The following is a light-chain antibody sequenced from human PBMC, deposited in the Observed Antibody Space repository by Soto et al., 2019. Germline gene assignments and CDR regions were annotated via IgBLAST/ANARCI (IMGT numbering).Light chain of an antibody. Sequence: EIMMTQSPGTLSASPGERATLSCRASQSVSSNLAWYQQKPGQAPRLLIYAVSTRATGIPARFSGSGSGTEFTLTISNQQSEDFAVYYCQQYNKWPLTFGQGTKVDIK. J-gene: IGKJ1*01. CDR2: AVS. CDR1: QSVSSN. CDR3: QQYNKWPLT. V-gene: IGKV3-15*01.